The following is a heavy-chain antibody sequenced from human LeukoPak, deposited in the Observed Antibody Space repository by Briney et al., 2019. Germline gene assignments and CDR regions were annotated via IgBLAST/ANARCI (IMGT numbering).Heavy chain of an antibody. CDR2: ISWNSGSI. V-gene: IGHV3-9*01. J-gene: IGHJ6*02. Sequence: GRSLRLSCAASGFTFDDYAMHWVRQAPGKGLEWVSGISWNSGSIGYADSVKGRFTISRDNSKNTLYLQMNSLRAEDTAVYYCAKATDYYGMDVWGQGTTVTVSS. CDR1: GFTFDDYA. CDR3: AKATDYYGMDV.